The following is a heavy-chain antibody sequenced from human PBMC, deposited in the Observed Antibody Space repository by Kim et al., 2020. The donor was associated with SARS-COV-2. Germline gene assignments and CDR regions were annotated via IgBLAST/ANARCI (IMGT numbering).Heavy chain of an antibody. CDR1: GGSISSSISY. CDR3: AGLYAYNCFDP. CDR2: LSYSGRT. D-gene: IGHD4-17*01. Sequence: SETLSLTCSVSGGSISSSISYWGWIRQPPGKGLEWIGSLSYSGRTYYNPSLKSRVTISVDTSKNQFSLNLSSVTAAYTAVYYCAGLYAYNCFDPWGQGTLVTVSS. J-gene: IGHJ5*02. V-gene: IGHV4-39*01.